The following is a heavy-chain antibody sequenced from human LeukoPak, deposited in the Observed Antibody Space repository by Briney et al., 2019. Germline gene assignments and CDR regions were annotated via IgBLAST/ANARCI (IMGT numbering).Heavy chain of an antibody. Sequence: ASVKVSCKASGYTFTSYGISWVRQAPGQGLEWMGWISAYNGNTNYAQKLQGRVTMTTDTSTSTAYMELRSLRSDDTAVYYCARDTYYYDSSGYYYGGYWGQGTLVTVSS. CDR3: ARDTYYYDSSGYYYGGY. D-gene: IGHD3-22*01. V-gene: IGHV1-18*01. CDR2: ISAYNGNT. CDR1: GYTFTSYG. J-gene: IGHJ4*02.